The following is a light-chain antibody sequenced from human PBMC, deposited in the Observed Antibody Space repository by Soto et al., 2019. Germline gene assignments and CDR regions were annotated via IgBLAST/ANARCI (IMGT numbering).Light chain of an antibody. CDR2: GAS. Sequence: EIVLTQSPGSLSLSPGERATLSCRASQSVSSNFFAWYQQQPGQAPRLLIFGASVRATGVPDRFSGSGSGTDFTLTISRLEPEDSAVYYCHQFDSSLTFGQGTKVE. V-gene: IGKV3-20*01. J-gene: IGKJ1*01. CDR3: HQFDSSLT. CDR1: QSVSSNF.